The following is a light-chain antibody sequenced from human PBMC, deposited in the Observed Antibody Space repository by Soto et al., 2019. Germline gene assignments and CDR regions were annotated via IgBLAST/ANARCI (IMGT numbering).Light chain of an antibody. CDR3: SSDTSGSTLV. V-gene: IGLV2-14*01. J-gene: IGLJ1*01. Sequence: QSALTQPASVSGSPGQSITISCTGTSSDVGGYNYVSWYQQHPGKAPKLMIYDVSNRPSGVSNRFSGSKSGNTASLTISGLQAEDEADDYWSSDTSGSTLVFGTGTKLTVL. CDR1: SSDVGGYNY. CDR2: DVS.